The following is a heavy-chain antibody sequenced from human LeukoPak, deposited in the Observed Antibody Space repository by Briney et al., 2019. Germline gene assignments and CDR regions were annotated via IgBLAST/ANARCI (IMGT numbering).Heavy chain of an antibody. CDR2: ISYDGSNK. Sequence: GGSLRLSCAASGFTFSSYAMSWVRQAPGKGLEWVAVISYDGSNKYYADSVKGRFTISRDNSKNTLYLQMNSLRAEDTAVYYCARDGGLEWFDPWGQGTLVTVSS. V-gene: IGHV3-30-3*01. CDR1: GFTFSSYA. D-gene: IGHD2-15*01. J-gene: IGHJ5*02. CDR3: ARDGGLEWFDP.